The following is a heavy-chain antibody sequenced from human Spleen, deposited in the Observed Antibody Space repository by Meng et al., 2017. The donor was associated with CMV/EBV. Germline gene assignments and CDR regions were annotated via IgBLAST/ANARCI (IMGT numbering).Heavy chain of an antibody. CDR3: ARYCSSTSCDRGLDY. D-gene: IGHD2-2*02. CDR1: GFTFSAYY. J-gene: IGHJ4*02. V-gene: IGHV3-11*04. Sequence: SGFTFSAYYMSWIRQAPGKGLEWVSYISSSGSTIYYADSVKGRFTISRDNAKNSLYLQMNSLRAEDTAVYYCARYCSSTSCDRGLDYWGQGTLVTVSS. CDR2: ISSSGSTI.